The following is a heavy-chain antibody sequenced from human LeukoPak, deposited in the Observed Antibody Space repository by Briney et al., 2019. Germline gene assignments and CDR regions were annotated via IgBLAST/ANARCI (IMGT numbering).Heavy chain of an antibody. V-gene: IGHV3-53*01. CDR1: GFPVTSNY. CDR3: AGDKTTGGWYEFDY. J-gene: IGHJ4*02. D-gene: IGHD6-19*01. Sequence: GGSLRLSCAASGFPVTSNYMSWVRQGPGKGLECVSVISNDGDTYYADSVKGRFTISRDTSKNTVSLQMNSLRAEDTAVYYCAGDKTTGGWYEFDYWGQGTLVTVSS. CDR2: ISNDGDT.